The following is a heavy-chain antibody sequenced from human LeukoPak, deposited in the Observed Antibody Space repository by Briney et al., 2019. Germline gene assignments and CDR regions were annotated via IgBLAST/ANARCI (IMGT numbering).Heavy chain of an antibody. V-gene: IGHV4-59*01. D-gene: IGHD6-19*01. J-gene: IGHJ6*02. CDR2: IHYSGST. CDR1: GGSISPYY. Sequence: PSETLSLTCTVSGGSISPYYWSWIRQPPGKGLEWIGYIHYSGSTNYNPSLKSRVSMSVDTSKNQFSLKLNSVTAADTAVYYCAKGGISSGWYYYYGMDVWGQGTTVTVSS. CDR3: AKGGISSGWYYYYGMDV.